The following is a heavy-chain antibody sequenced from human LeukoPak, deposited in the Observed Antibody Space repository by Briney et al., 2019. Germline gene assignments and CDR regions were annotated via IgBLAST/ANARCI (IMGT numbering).Heavy chain of an antibody. Sequence: SETLSLTRTVSGGSISTYYWSWIRQPAGKGLEWIGRIYTSGSSNYNTPLKSRVTMSVDTSKNQFSLKLSSVTAADTAVYYCARENEPAARSFDYWGQGTLVTVSS. J-gene: IGHJ4*02. V-gene: IGHV4-4*07. CDR3: ARENEPAARSFDY. CDR2: IYTSGSS. CDR1: GGSISTYY. D-gene: IGHD6-6*01.